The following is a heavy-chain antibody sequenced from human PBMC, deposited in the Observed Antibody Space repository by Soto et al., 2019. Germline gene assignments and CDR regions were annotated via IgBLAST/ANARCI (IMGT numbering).Heavy chain of an antibody. D-gene: IGHD3-10*01. CDR1: GGTFSSYA. V-gene: IGHV1-69*06. Sequence: SVKVSCKASGGTFSSYAISWVRQAPGQGLEWMGGIIPIFGTANYAQKFQGRVTITADKSTSTAYMELSSLRSEDTAVYYCARDRGLVRGVIIKNWLDPWGQGTLVTVSS. J-gene: IGHJ5*02. CDR3: ARDRGLVRGVIIKNWLDP. CDR2: IIPIFGTA.